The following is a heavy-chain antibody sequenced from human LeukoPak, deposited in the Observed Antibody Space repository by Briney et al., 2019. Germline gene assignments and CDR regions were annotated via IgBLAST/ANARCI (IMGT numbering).Heavy chain of an antibody. CDR3: ARGRVVTYDSRRNYYYYYMDV. Sequence: ASVKVSCKASGYTFTSYGISWVRQAPGQGLEWMGWISAYNGNTNYAQKLQGRVTMTTDTSTGTAYMELRSLRSDDTAVYYCARGRVVTYDSRRNYYYYYMDVWGKGTTVTVSS. V-gene: IGHV1-18*01. J-gene: IGHJ6*03. CDR1: GYTFTSYG. D-gene: IGHD2-21*02. CDR2: ISAYNGNT.